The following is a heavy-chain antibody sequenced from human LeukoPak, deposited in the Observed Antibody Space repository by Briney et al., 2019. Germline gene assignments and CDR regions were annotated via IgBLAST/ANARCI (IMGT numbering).Heavy chain of an antibody. CDR1: GGSISSYY. J-gene: IGHJ3*01. CDR2: IYYSGST. V-gene: IGHV4-59*01. Sequence: PSETLSLTCTVSGGSISSYYWSWIRQPPGKGLEWIGYIYYSGSTNYNPSLKSRVTISVDTSKNQFSLKLSSVTAADTAVYYCARARRDLFAFDLWGQGTMVTVSS. CDR3: ARARRDLFAFDL. D-gene: IGHD2-21*01.